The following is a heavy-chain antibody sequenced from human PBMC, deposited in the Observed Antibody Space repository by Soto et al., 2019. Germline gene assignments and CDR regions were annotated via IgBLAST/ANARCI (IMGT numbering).Heavy chain of an antibody. D-gene: IGHD1-26*01. V-gene: IGHV4-34*01. CDR1: GGSFSDYY. CDR3: ARVSGNYYGSFDY. Sequence: PSETLSLTCAVYGGSFSDYYWNWIRQPPGKGLEWIGEINHSGSTNYNPSLKSRVTISVDTSKNQFSLKLSSVTAADTAVYYCARVSGNYYGSFDYWGQGTLVTVSS. J-gene: IGHJ4*02. CDR2: INHSGST.